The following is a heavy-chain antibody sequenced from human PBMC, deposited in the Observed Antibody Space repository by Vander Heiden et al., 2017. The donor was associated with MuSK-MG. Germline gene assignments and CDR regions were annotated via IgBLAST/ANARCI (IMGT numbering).Heavy chain of an antibody. D-gene: IGHD1-26*01. CDR3: VRHFIVGATRWCDP. Sequence: QLQLQGSGPGLVTPSEPLSLPCTVSGRAISHKHYYWGWHRPPPGKGLGWIANIYYSGSTYYNPSIKSRVTRSVETSNNHFALNQRSVTAADTAVEYCVRHFIVGATRWCDPWGQGTLVTVAS. V-gene: IGHV4-39*07. CDR1: GRAISHKHYY. J-gene: IGHJ5*02. CDR2: IYYSGST.